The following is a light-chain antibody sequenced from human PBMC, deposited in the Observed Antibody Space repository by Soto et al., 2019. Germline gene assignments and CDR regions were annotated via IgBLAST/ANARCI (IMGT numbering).Light chain of an antibody. J-gene: IGKJ1*01. CDR2: GAS. V-gene: IGKV3-15*01. CDR1: QSISSD. Sequence: EVVMTQSPATLSVSPGERATLSCRASQSISSDLAWYQQKPGQAPRLLIYGASTRASDIPARFSGSGSGTEFTLTISSLQSEDSASYYCLQGYNSFWTFGQGTKVEIK. CDR3: LQGYNSFWT.